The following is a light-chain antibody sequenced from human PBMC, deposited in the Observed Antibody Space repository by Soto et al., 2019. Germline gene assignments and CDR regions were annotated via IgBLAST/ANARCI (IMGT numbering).Light chain of an antibody. CDR1: ESVRSY. J-gene: IGKJ5*01. V-gene: IGKV3-15*01. Sequence: EVVMTQSPATLSVSPGERATLSCRASESVRSYLAWYQQKPAQAPRLLIYVASTRATDIPARFSGSGSGTEFTLAISSLQSEDFAIYYCQQYNNWPPITFGQGTRLEIK. CDR2: VAS. CDR3: QQYNNWPPIT.